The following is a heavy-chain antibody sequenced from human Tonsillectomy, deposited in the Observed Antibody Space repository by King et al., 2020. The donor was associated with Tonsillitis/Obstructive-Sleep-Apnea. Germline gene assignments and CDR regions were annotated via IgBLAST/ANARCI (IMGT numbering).Heavy chain of an antibody. D-gene: IGHD4-17*01. CDR3: ARGLTVTRSTDY. CDR2: INHSGST. Sequence: VQLQQWGAGLLKASETLSLTCAVYGGSFSGYYWSWIRQPPGKGLEWIGEINHSGSTNYTPSLKSRVTISVDTSKNQFYLKLTSVTAAETAVYYCARGLTVTRSTDYWGQGTLVTVSS. CDR1: GGSFSGYY. J-gene: IGHJ4*02. V-gene: IGHV4-34*01.